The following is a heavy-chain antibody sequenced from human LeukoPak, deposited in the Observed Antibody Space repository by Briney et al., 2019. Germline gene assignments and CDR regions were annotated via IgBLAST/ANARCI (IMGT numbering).Heavy chain of an antibody. Sequence: RGESLQISCKGSGYSFTSYWIGWVRQLPGKGLEWMGIIYPGDSDTRYSPSFQGQVTISADKSISTAYLQWSSLKASDTAMYYCARHRPDSDSSSWYGGYYYYYMDVWGKGTTVTVSS. CDR3: ARHRPDSDSSSWYGGYYYYYMDV. CDR2: IYPGDSDT. J-gene: IGHJ6*03. D-gene: IGHD6-13*01. V-gene: IGHV5-51*01. CDR1: GYSFTSYW.